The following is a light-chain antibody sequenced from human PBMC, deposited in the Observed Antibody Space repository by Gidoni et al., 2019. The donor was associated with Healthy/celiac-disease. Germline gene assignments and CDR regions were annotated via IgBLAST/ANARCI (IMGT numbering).Light chain of an antibody. CDR3: QQYNSYLYT. V-gene: IGKV1-5*01. Sequence: IQMTQSPSTLSASVGDRVTITCRASQSISSRLAWYQQKPGKAPKLLLYDASSLESGDPSRFSGSGSGTEFTLTISSLQPDDFATYYCQQYNSYLYTFGQGTKLEIK. CDR2: DAS. J-gene: IGKJ2*01. CDR1: QSISSR.